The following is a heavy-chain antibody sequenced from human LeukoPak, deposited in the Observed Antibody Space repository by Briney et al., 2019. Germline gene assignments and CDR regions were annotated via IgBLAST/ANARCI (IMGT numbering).Heavy chain of an antibody. CDR2: INPSGGST. Sequence: ASVKVSCKASGYTFTSYYMHWVRQAPGQGLEWMGIINPSGGSTSYAQKFQGRVTMTRDTSTSAVYMELSSLRSEDTAVYYCAREVAGTGYFDYWGQGTLVTVSS. V-gene: IGHV1-46*01. D-gene: IGHD6-19*01. CDR3: AREVAGTGYFDY. CDR1: GYTFTSYY. J-gene: IGHJ4*02.